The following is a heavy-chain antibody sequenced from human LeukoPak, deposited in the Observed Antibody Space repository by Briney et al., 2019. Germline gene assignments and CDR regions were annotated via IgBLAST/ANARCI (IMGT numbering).Heavy chain of an antibody. V-gene: IGHV3-21*01. CDR2: ISSSSSYI. Sequence: PGGSLRLSRAASGFTFSSYSMNWVRQAPGKGLEWVSSISSSSSYIYYADSVKGRFTISRDNAKNSLYLQMNSLRAEDTAVYYCARDPDPYYFDYWGQGTLVTVSS. CDR3: ARDPDPYYFDY. J-gene: IGHJ4*02. CDR1: GFTFSSYS.